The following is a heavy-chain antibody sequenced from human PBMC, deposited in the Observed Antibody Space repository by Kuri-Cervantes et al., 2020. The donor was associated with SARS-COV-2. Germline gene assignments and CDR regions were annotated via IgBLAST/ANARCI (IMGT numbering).Heavy chain of an antibody. J-gene: IGHJ4*02. CDR1: GLTFSSYA. V-gene: IGHV3-23*01. CDR2: ISGSGGGT. CDR3: AAIGTQYCSAGSCYVDY. Sequence: GGSLRLSCAAAGLTFSSYAMSWVRQAPGKGLEWVSAISGSGGGTYYAVSVKGRFTISRDNSKNTLYLQMNSLRAEDTAVYYCAAIGTQYCSAGSCYVDYWGQGTLVTVSS. D-gene: IGHD2-15*01.